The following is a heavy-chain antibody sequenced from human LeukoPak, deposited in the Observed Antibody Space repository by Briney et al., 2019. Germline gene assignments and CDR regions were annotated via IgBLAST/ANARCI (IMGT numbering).Heavy chain of an antibody. CDR3: ARHEAYYDSSGFLHYFDY. CDR1: GGSISGYY. V-gene: IGHV4-59*08. Sequence: SETLSLTCTVSGGSISGYYWSWIRQPPGKGLEWIGYIYYSGSTKYSPYLKSRVTISIDTSKKQFSLKLSSLTAADTAVYYCARHEAYYDSSGFLHYFDYWGQGSLVTVSS. CDR2: IYYSGST. J-gene: IGHJ4*02. D-gene: IGHD3-22*01.